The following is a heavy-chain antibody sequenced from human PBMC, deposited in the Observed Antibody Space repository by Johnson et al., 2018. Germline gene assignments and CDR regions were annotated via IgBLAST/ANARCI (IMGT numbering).Heavy chain of an antibody. Sequence: EVQLLETGGGLVQPGGSLRLSCAASGFTFSSYWMHWVRQAPGKGLVWVSRINSDGSSTSYADSVKGRFTISRDNAKNTLYLQMNSLRAEDTAGYYCARDPSVGLGVFQHWGQGTLVTVSS. CDR2: INSDGSST. J-gene: IGHJ1*01. CDR1: GFTFSSYW. D-gene: IGHD2-8*01. CDR3: ARDPSVGLGVFQH. V-gene: IGHV3-74*01.